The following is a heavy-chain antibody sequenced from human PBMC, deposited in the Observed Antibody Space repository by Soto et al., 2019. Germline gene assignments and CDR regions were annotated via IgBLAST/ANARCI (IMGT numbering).Heavy chain of an antibody. Sequence: QVQLVQSGAEVKKPGSSVKVSCKASGGTFSNYAISWVRQAPGQGLEWMGGIIPISGTANYAQKFQGRVTITAGESTSSASMEMSSLRSQDTAVYYCARSQGSSTSLEIYYYYYDDTDVWGQGTTVTVSS. CDR1: GGTFSNYA. D-gene: IGHD2-2*01. J-gene: IGHJ6*02. CDR3: ARSQGSSTSLEIYYYYYDDTDV. CDR2: IIPISGTA. V-gene: IGHV1-69*01.